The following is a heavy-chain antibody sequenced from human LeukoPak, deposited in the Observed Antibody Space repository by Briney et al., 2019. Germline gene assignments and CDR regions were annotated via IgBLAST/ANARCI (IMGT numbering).Heavy chain of an antibody. V-gene: IGHV4-61*02. D-gene: IGHD6-19*01. CDR3: AKGAGPPWFDP. J-gene: IGHJ5*02. CDR1: GGSISSDSYY. Sequence: SETLSLTCTVSGGSISSDSYYWNWIRQPAGKGLEWIGRIYSSGSTDYNPSLTSRVTISVDTSKNQLSMKLSSVTAADTAVYYCAKGAGPPWFDPWGQGTLVTVSS. CDR2: IYSSGST.